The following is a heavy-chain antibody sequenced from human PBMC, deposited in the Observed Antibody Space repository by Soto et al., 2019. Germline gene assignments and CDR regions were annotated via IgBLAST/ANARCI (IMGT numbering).Heavy chain of an antibody. CDR2: IWYDGSNK. Sequence: QVQLVESGGGVVQPGRSLRLSCAASGFTFSSYGMHWVRQAPGKGLEWVAVIWYDGSNKYYADSVKGRFTISRDNSKNTLYLQMNSLRAEDTAVYYCVRDKGTTEFGSPFDYWGQGTLVTVSS. CDR1: GFTFSSYG. D-gene: IGHD3-10*01. J-gene: IGHJ4*02. CDR3: VRDKGTTEFGSPFDY. V-gene: IGHV3-33*01.